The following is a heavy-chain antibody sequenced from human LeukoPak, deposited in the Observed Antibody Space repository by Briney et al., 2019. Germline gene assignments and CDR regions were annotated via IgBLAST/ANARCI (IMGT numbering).Heavy chain of an antibody. CDR1: GFTFSTYG. J-gene: IGHJ3*02. V-gene: IGHV3-30*18. CDR2: LTYDGSNK. Sequence: GGSLRLSCAASGFTFSTYGMNWVRQAPGKGLEWMALLTYDGSNKYYADSVKGRFTISRDNSKNTVYLQMNSLRAEDTAVYYCAKGGYCSSSSCYQGVFDIWGEGAMVTVSS. D-gene: IGHD2-2*03. CDR3: AKGGYCSSSSCYQGVFDI.